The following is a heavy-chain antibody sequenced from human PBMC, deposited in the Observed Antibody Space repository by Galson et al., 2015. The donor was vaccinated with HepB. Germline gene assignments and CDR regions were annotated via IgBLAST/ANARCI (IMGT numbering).Heavy chain of an antibody. CDR2: ILYDGYTK. Sequence: SLRLACAAGGFPSSSYAMHWVRQAPGKGREWVTFILYDGYTKFYADSVKGLFTISRDNSKNTLYLQMNNLRTEDTAVYYCARARQWDYDILTGYYKFDGFDIWGQGTVVTVSS. CDR1: GFPSSSYA. D-gene: IGHD3-9*01. V-gene: IGHV3-30-3*01. CDR3: ARARQWDYDILTGYYKFDGFDI. J-gene: IGHJ3*02.